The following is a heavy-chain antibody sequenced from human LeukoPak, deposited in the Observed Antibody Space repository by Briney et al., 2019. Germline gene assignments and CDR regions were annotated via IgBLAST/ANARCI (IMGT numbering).Heavy chain of an antibody. CDR2: IYYSGST. CDR1: GGSISSGGYS. CDR3: ARSQFPGFDY. Sequence: PSETLSLTCAVSGGSISSGGYSWSWIRQPPGKGLEWIGYIYYSGSTYYNPSLKSRVTISVDTSKNQFSLKLSSVTAADTAVYYCARSQFPGFDYWGQGTLVTVSS. V-gene: IGHV4-30-4*07. J-gene: IGHJ4*02.